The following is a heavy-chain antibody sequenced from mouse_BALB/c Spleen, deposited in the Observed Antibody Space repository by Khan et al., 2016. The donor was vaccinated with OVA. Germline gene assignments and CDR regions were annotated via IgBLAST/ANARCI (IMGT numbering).Heavy chain of an antibody. V-gene: IGHV1-9*01. Sequence: VQLQEFGAELMKPGASVKISCKATGYTFSNYWIEWVKQRPGHGLEWIGEILPGSGNPNYNERFKGKATFTSDTSSNTAYMQLSSLTSEDSAVYFCARVKYGSRDYLDYWGQGTILTVSS. D-gene: IGHD1-1*01. CDR1: GYTFSNYW. CDR3: ARVKYGSRDYLDY. J-gene: IGHJ2*01. CDR2: ILPGSGNP.